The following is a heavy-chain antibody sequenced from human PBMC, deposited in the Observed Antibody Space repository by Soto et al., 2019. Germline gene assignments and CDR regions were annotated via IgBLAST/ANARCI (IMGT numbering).Heavy chain of an antibody. J-gene: IGHJ4*02. D-gene: IGHD3-22*01. V-gene: IGHV1-3*01. Sequence: ASVKVSCKASGYTFTSYAMHWVRQATGQRLEWMGWINAGNGIANYAQKFQGRVTITADKSTSTAYMELSSPRSEDTAVYYCARDPGYDSSGYYDPNYYFDYWGQGTLVTVSS. CDR3: ARDPGYDSSGYYDPNYYFDY. CDR2: INAGNGIA. CDR1: GYTFTSYA.